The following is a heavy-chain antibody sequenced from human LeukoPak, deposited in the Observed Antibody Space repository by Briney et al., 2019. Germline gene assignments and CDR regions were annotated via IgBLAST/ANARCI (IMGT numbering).Heavy chain of an antibody. J-gene: IGHJ6*04. D-gene: IGHD6-19*01. V-gene: IGHV1-18*04. CDR1: GYTFTSYG. CDR2: ISAYNGNT. CDR3: ARDLAVAVIERYYGMDV. Sequence: ASVKVSCKASGYTFTSYGISWVRQASGQGLEWMGWISAYNGNTNYAQKLQGRVTMTTDTSTSTAYMELRSLRSDDTAVYYCARDLAVAVIERYYGMDVWGKGTTVTVSS.